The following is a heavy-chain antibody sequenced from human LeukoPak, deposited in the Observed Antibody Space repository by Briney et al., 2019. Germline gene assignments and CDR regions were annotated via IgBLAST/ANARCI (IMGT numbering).Heavy chain of an antibody. CDR3: ARELVAGGYFDY. CDR2: IFTSGNT. Sequence: SETLSLTCTISGGSISDNQWCWIRQPAGKGLEWIGRIFTSGNTDYNPSLKSRVTISVDTSKNQFSLKLSSVTAADTAVYYCARELVAGGYFDYWGQGTLVTVSS. J-gene: IGHJ4*02. D-gene: IGHD3-16*01. CDR1: GGSISDNQ. V-gene: IGHV4-4*07.